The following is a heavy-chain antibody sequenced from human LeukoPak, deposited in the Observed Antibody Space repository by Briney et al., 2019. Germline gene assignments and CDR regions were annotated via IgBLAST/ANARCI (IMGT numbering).Heavy chain of an antibody. J-gene: IGHJ3*02. Sequence: PGGSLRLSCEGSGFTFRKYAMNWVRQAPGKGLEWVSAIGVSTDNTYYADSVKGRFIISRDNSRNTLHVQMSGLRAEDTAIYYCAKGEEAFDIWGQGTMVTVSS. CDR1: GFTFRKYA. CDR3: AKGEEAFDI. V-gene: IGHV3-23*01. CDR2: IGVSTDNT.